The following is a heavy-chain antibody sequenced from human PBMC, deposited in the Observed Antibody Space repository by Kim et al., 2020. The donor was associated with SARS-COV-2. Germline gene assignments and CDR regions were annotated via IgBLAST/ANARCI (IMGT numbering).Heavy chain of an antibody. CDR3: ARDFDY. J-gene: IGHJ4*02. V-gene: IGHV3-30*01. CDR2: DGNRK. Sequence: DGNRKYYADSVKGRFTISRDNSKNTVYLQMNSLRLEDMAVYFCARDFDYWGQGTLVTASS.